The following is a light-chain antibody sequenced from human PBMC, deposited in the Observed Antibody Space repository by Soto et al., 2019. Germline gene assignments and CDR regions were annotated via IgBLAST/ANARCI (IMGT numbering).Light chain of an antibody. J-gene: IGKJ4*01. V-gene: IGKV3D-15*02. Sequence: EIGLIQKAPNRVLSRKGGDIRCCRASQSVSSYLAWYQQKPGQAPRLLIYDASTRATGIPARFSGSGSETEFALGMSSLQSEEFAVYNCQQYNYWALTYGGGTKVDIK. CDR1: QSVSSY. CDR3: QQYNYWALT. CDR2: DAS.